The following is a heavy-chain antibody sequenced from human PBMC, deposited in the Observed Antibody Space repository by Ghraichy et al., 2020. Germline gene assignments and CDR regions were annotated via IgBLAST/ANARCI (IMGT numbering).Heavy chain of an antibody. CDR3: ARSAVVVVAATAIDY. D-gene: IGHD2-15*01. J-gene: IGHJ4*02. CDR1: GGSISSSSYY. Sequence: SETLSLTCTVSGGSISSSSYYWGWIRQPPGKGLEWIGSIYYSGSTYYNPSLKSRVTIFVDTSKNQFSLKLSSVTAADTAVYYCARSAVVVVAATAIDYWGQGTLVTVSS. CDR2: IYYSGST. V-gene: IGHV4-39*01.